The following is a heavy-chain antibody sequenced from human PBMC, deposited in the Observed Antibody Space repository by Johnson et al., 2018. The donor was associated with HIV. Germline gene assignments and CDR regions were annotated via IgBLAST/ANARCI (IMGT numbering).Heavy chain of an antibody. J-gene: IGHJ3*02. CDR2: ISYDGSNK. CDR1: GFTFSSYA. Sequence: QVQLVESGGGVVQPGRSLRLSCAASGFTFSSYAMHWVRQAPGKGLEWVAVISYDGSNKYYADSVKGRFTISRDNSKNTLYLQMNSLRAEDTAVYYCARVIGGPWYSSGWYTPDNDAFDIWGQGTMVTVSS. D-gene: IGHD6-19*01. V-gene: IGHV3-30-3*01. CDR3: ARVIGGPWYSSGWYTPDNDAFDI.